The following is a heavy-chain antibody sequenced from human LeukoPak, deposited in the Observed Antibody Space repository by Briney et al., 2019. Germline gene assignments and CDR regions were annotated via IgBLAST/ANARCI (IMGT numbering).Heavy chain of an antibody. J-gene: IGHJ4*02. V-gene: IGHV4-34*01. CDR1: GGSFSGYY. Sequence: SETLSLTCAVYGGSFSGYYWSWIRQPPGKGLEWIGEINHSGSTNYNPSLKSRVTISVDTSKNQFSLKLSSVTAADTAVYYCARGSWSSSIDYWGQGTLVTVSS. D-gene: IGHD6-6*01. CDR2: INHSGST. CDR3: ARGSWSSSIDY.